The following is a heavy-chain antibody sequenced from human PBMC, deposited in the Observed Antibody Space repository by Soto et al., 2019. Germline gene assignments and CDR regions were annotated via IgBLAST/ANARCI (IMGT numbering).Heavy chain of an antibody. CDR2: IYWDDDK. CDR3: SPTYFYYSRVYYYFHP. J-gene: IGHJ5*02. D-gene: IGHD3-22*01. CDR1: GFSLSTSGEG. Sequence: SGPTLVNPTQTLTLTCTFSGFSLSTSGEGVGWIRQPPGKDLEWLALIYWDDDKRYSPSLKSRLTITKDTSKNQVVLPMTNMDPVDTATYYCSPTYFYYSRVYYYFHPWGQGTLVTVSS. V-gene: IGHV2-5*02.